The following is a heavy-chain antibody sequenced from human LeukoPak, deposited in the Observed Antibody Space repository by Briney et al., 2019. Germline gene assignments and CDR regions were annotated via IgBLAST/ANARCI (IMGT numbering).Heavy chain of an antibody. V-gene: IGHV3-33*01. D-gene: IGHD3-10*01. CDR3: ARDAYGSYFDY. Sequence: GGSLRLSCAASGFTFSSYGMHWVRQAPGKGLEWVAVIWYDGSNKYYADSVKGRFTISRDNSKNTLYLQMNSLRAEDTAVCYCARDAYGSYFDYWGQGTLVTVSS. CDR2: IWYDGSNK. CDR1: GFTFSSYG. J-gene: IGHJ4*02.